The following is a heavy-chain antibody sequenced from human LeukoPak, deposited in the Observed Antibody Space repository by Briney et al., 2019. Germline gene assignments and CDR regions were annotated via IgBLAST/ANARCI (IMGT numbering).Heavy chain of an antibody. J-gene: IGHJ6*03. CDR2: IIPIFGTA. CDR3: ARHVLRFLTGYMDV. Sequence: ASVKVSCKASGGTFSSYAISWVRQAPGQGLEWMGGIIPIFGTANYAQKFQGRVTITTDESTSTAYMELSSLRSEDTAVYYCARHVLRFLTGYMDVWGKGTTVTVSS. V-gene: IGHV1-69*05. D-gene: IGHD3-3*01. CDR1: GGTFSSYA.